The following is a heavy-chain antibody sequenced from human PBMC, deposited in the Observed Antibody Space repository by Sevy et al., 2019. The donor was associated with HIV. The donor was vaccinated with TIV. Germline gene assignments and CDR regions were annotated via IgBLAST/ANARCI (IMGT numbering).Heavy chain of an antibody. D-gene: IGHD3-10*01. J-gene: IGHJ4*02. Sequence: GGSLRLSCAASGFTFSSYSMNWVRQAPGKGLEWVSSISSSSSYIYYADSVKGRFTIYRDNAKNSLYLKMNSLRAEDTAVYYCAKDDLGSIDYWGQGTLVTVSS. V-gene: IGHV3-21*01. CDR3: AKDDLGSIDY. CDR1: GFTFSSYS. CDR2: ISSSSSYI.